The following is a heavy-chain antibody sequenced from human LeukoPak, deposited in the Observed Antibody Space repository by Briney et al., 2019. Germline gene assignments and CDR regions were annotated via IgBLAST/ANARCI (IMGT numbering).Heavy chain of an antibody. CDR2: IYYSGST. V-gene: IGHV4-61*01. J-gene: IGHJ6*04. CDR1: GGSVSSGSYY. CDR3: AGYARGVVVPAGSIYYGMDV. Sequence: SETLSLTCTVSGGSVSSGSYYWSWIRQPPGKGLEWIGYIYYSGSTHYNPSLKSRVTITANTSNNQFPRKLSSVTAADTAVYYCAGYARGVVVPAGSIYYGMDVWGKGTTVTVSS. D-gene: IGHD2-2*01.